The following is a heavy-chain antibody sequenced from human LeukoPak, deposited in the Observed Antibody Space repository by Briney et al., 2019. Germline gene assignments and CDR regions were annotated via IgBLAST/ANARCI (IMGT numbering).Heavy chain of an antibody. CDR3: ARDFEGVHRTTNSYTYYYYMDV. CDR1: GFTFSSYA. Sequence: GGSLRLSCAASGFTFSSYAMSWVRQAPGKGLEWVSGISGSGGSTYYADSVKGRFTISRDNSKNTLYLQMNSLRAEDTAVYYCARDFEGVHRTTNSYTYYYYMDVWGKGTTVIVSS. CDR2: ISGSGGST. J-gene: IGHJ6*03. D-gene: IGHD2/OR15-2a*01. V-gene: IGHV3-23*01.